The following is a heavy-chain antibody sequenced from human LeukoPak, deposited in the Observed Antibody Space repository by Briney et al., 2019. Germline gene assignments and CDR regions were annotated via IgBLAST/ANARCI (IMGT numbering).Heavy chain of an antibody. CDR3: ARDWKTNSFDY. J-gene: IGHJ4*02. D-gene: IGHD1-1*01. Sequence: PVGSLRLSCAASEFTFTTYGMHWVRQAPGKGLEWVAFIYYDGSNIYYADYVKGRFTISRDISKNTLYLQMDSLRAEDTAIYYCARDWKTNSFDYWGQGTLVTVSS. CDR2: IYYDGSNI. CDR1: EFTFTTYG. V-gene: IGHV3-33*01.